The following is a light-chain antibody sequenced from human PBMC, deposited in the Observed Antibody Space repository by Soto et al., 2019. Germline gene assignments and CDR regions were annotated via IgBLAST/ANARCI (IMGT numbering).Light chain of an antibody. CDR1: QRISTY. CDR2: AAS. Sequence: DLQMTQSPSTLSAGVGDRVTITCRASQRISTYLNWYQQKPGKAPTLLIYAASSLQSGVPSRFSGGGSVTDFTLTINTLQPEDFATYFCQQCYSSPRTFGQGTKVEIK. J-gene: IGKJ1*01. CDR3: QQCYSSPRT. V-gene: IGKV1-39*01.